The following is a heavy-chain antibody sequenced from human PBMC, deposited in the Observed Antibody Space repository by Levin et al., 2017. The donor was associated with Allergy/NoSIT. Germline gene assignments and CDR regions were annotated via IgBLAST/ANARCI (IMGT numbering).Heavy chain of an antibody. CDR1: GYSFRDYQ. D-gene: IGHD3-3*01. Sequence: ASVNVSCEASGYSFRDYQIHWVRQAVGQGPELMGWMAPSNGQTGYNEKFRGRLTMARNTSTNSAYMELTGLTSEDTAVYFCARGTFWSGYSRGLDVWGQGTAIIVSS. CDR3: ARGTFWSGYSRGLDV. V-gene: IGHV1-8*02. CDR2: MAPSNGQT. J-gene: IGHJ6*02.